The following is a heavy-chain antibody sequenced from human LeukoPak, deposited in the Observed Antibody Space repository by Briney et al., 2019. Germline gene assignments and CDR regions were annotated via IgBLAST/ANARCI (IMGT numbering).Heavy chain of an antibody. CDR2: INHSGST. Sequence: SETLSLTCAVYGGSFSGYYWSWIRQPPGKGLEWIGEINHSGSTNYNPSLKSRVTISVDTSKNQFSLKLSSVTAADTAVYCCARRRRAGYYYYGMDVWGQGTTVTVSS. V-gene: IGHV4-34*01. CDR3: ARRRRAGYYYYGMDV. CDR1: GGSFSGYY. J-gene: IGHJ6*02.